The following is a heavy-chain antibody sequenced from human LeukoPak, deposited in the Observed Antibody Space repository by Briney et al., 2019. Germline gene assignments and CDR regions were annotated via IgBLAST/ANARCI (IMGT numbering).Heavy chain of an antibody. CDR1: GGSMSGYY. CDR2: IYYTGNT. D-gene: IGHD2-2*01. Sequence: PSETLSLTCSVSGGSMSGYYWSWIRQSPGKGLEWIGYIYYTGNTNYNPSLKSRVILSVDTSKSQFSLKLSSVTAADTAVYYCARDCSSTSCSDAFDIWGQGTMVTVSS. V-gene: IGHV4-59*12. CDR3: ARDCSSTSCSDAFDI. J-gene: IGHJ3*02.